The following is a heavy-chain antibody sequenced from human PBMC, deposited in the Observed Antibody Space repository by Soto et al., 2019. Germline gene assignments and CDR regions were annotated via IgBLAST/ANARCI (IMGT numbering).Heavy chain of an antibody. D-gene: IGHD3-16*01. Sequence: QVLLVQSGAEVKKPGASVRLSCTAFGYTFTNFYMHWVRQAPGQGPEWVGIINPFGGRTSYAQSFHGRTTMTSNMATSTDYMEPSGLRPGDTAVYYCARALPRRHASREGDCWGQGTLVTVSS. CDR3: ARALPRRHASREGDC. J-gene: IGHJ4*02. CDR2: INPFGGRT. CDR1: GYTFTNFY. V-gene: IGHV1-46*01.